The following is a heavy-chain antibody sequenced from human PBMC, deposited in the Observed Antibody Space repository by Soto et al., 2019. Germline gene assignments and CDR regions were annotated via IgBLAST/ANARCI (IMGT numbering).Heavy chain of an antibody. CDR2: IYYSGST. V-gene: IGHV4-59*01. J-gene: IGHJ6*03. D-gene: IGHD3-3*01. CDR1: GGSTSSYY. Sequence: SETLSLTCTVSGGSTSSYYWSWIRQPPGKGLEWIGYIYYSGSTNYNPSLRSRVTISVDTSKNQFSLKLSSVTAADTAVYYCARCYDFWSGFPNKDYYYYYMDVWGKGTTVTVSS. CDR3: ARCYDFWSGFPNKDYYYYYMDV.